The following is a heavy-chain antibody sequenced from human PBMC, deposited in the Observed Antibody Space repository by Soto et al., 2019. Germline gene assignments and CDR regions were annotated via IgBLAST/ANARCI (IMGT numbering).Heavy chain of an antibody. CDR2: IYNSGST. CDR1: GGSLGNATFS. CDR3: AGHVVFFFYGTAIKDIYILS. Sequence: PSETLSLTSTVSGGSLGNATFSWGWVRQYPGKGLEWIGSIYNSGSTDYSPSLKSRVIISVDTPKNQFSLQLSSVTAADTAVYYCAGHVVFFFYGTAIKDIYILSWGQGTLVTVS. D-gene: IGHD3-10*01. V-gene: IGHV4-39*01. J-gene: IGHJ5*02.